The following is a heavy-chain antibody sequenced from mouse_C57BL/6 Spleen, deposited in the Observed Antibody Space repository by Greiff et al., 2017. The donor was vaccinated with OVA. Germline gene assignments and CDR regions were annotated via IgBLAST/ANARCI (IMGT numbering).Heavy chain of an antibody. V-gene: IGHV1-53*01. D-gene: IGHD2-3*01. Sequence: QVQLKQPGTELVKPGASVKLSCKASGYTFTSYWMHWVKQRPGQGLEWIGNINPSNGGTNYNEKFKSKATLTVDKSSSTAYMQLSSLTSEDSAVYYCARAIYDGYYYWYFDVWGTGTTVTVSS. CDR3: ARAIYDGYYYWYFDV. J-gene: IGHJ1*03. CDR1: GYTFTSYW. CDR2: INPSNGGT.